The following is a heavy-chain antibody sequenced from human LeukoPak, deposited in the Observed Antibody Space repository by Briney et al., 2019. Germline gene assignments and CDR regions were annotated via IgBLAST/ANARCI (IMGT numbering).Heavy chain of an antibody. V-gene: IGHV3-23*01. CDR1: GFTFSSHA. CDR3: AKVIAVASGYFQH. Sequence: GGSLRLSCAASGFTFSSHAMSWVPQAPGRGLEWVSGLSGSGGATDYAVSVKGRFTISRDNSKNTLHLQMDSLRAEDTAVYYCAKVIAVASGYFQHWGQGTLVTVSS. D-gene: IGHD6-19*01. CDR2: LSGSGGAT. J-gene: IGHJ1*01.